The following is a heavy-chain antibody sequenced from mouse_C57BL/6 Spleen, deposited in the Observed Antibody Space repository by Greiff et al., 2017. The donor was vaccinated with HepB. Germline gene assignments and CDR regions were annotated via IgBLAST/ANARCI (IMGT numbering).Heavy chain of an antibody. J-gene: IGHJ3*01. D-gene: IGHD3-2*02. CDR1: GYTFTSYW. V-gene: IGHV1-64*01. CDR3: ARSGQLRDGFAY. Sequence: QVQLQQPGAELVKPGASVKLSCKASGYTFTSYWMHWVKQRPGQGLEWIGMIHHNSGSTNYNEKFKSKATLTVDKSSSTAYMQLSSLTSEDSAVYYCARSGQLRDGFAYWGQGTLVTVSA. CDR2: IHHNSGST.